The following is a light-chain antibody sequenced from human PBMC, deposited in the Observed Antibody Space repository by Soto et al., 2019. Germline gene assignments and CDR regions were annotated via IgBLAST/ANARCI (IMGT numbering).Light chain of an antibody. CDR2: GAS. CDR1: QSVSNNY. V-gene: IGKV3-20*01. Sequence: EGLLTQSPGTLSLSPGERATLSCRASQSVSNNYLAWYQQKPGQAPRLLIYGASNRATGIPDRFSGSGSGTDFTLTISSLQPEDFASYYCLQDYGDSWTFGQGTKVDIK. J-gene: IGKJ1*01. CDR3: LQDYGDSWT.